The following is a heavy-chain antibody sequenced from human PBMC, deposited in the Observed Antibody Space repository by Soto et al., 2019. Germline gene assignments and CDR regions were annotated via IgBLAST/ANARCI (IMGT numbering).Heavy chain of an antibody. J-gene: IGHJ5*02. V-gene: IGHV4-31*03. CDR3: ARKLWFGENLWFDP. CDR1: GGPVSSGGHY. Sequence: LALTCTVSGGPVSSGGHYWSWFRQHPGKGLERIGYIYYTGRTDYNPSLKSRVIISLDTSKSQFSLKLSSVTAADTAVYYCARKLWFGENLWFDPWGQGTLVTVSS. CDR2: IYYTGRT. D-gene: IGHD3-10*01.